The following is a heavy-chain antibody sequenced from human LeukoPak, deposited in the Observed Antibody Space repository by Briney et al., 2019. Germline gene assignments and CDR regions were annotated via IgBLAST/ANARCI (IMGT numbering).Heavy chain of an antibody. Sequence: ASVKVSCKASGYTFTGYYMHWVRQAPGQGLEWMGWINPNSGGTNYAQKFQGRVTMTRDTSISTAYMELSRLRSDDTAVYYCARGATRLKYYYDSSGYYNYWGQGTLVTVSS. CDR1: GYTFTGYY. V-gene: IGHV1-2*02. J-gene: IGHJ4*02. CDR3: ARGATRLKYYYDSSGYYNY. CDR2: INPNSGGT. D-gene: IGHD3-22*01.